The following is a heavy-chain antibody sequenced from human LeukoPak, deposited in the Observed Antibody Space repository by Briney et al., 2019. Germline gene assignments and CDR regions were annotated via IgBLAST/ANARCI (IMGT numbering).Heavy chain of an antibody. CDR3: TRRNSVTVAFDY. D-gene: IGHD1-14*01. J-gene: IGHJ4*02. Sequence: SETLSLTCTVSGGSISSYYWSWIRQPPGKGLEWIGYIYYSGSTNYNPSLKSRVTISVDTSKNQFSLKLSSVTAADTAVYYCTRRNSVTVAFDYWGQGTLVTVSS. V-gene: IGHV4-59*01. CDR2: IYYSGST. CDR1: GGSISSYY.